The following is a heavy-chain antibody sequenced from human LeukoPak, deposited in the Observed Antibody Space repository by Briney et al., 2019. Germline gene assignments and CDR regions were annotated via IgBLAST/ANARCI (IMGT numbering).Heavy chain of an antibody. J-gene: IGHJ5*02. V-gene: IGHV1-69*13. CDR2: IIPIFGTA. Sequence: SVKVSCKASGGIFISYAISWVRQAPGQGLEWVGGIIPIFGTANYAQKFQGRVTITADESTSTAYMELSSLRSEDTAVYYCAREPQFAGVYAADGFDPWGQGTLVTVSS. D-gene: IGHD5/OR15-5a*01. CDR3: AREPQFAGVYAADGFDP. CDR1: GGIFISYA.